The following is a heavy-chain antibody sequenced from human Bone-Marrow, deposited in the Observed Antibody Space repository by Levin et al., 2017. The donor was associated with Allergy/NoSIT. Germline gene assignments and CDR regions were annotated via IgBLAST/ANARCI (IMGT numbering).Heavy chain of an antibody. CDR1: GFTFSSYA. CDR2: ISGSGGST. V-gene: IGHV3-23*01. D-gene: IGHD2-15*01. Sequence: LSLTCAASGFTFSSYAMSWVRQAPGKGLEWVSAISGSGGSTYYADSVKGRFTISRDNSKNTLYLQMNSLRAEDTAVYYCAKYRTVVVVAATPGLDYWGQGTLVTVSS. CDR3: AKYRTVVVVAATPGLDY. J-gene: IGHJ4*02.